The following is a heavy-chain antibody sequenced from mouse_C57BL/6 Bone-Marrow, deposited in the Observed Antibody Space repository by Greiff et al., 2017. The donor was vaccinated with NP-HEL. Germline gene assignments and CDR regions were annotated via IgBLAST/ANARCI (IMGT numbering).Heavy chain of an antibody. CDR2: IWSDGST. J-gene: IGHJ4*01. D-gene: IGHD1-1*01. V-gene: IGHV2-6-1*01. CDR1: GFSLTSYG. CDR3: ARHITTVVATRYAMDY. Sequence: VQLVESGPGLVAPSQSLSITCTVSGFSLTSYGVHWVRQPPGKGLEWLVVIWSDGSTTYNSALKSRLSISKDNSKSQVFLKMNSLQTDDTAMYYCARHITTVVATRYAMDYWGQGTSVTVSS.